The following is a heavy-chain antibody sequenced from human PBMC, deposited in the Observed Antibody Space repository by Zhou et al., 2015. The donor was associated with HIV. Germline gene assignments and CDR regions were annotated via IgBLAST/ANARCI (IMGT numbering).Heavy chain of an antibody. Sequence: EVQVVESGGGLVQPGGSLRLSCVASGFMFSTSYMTWVRQVPGKGLEWVANIKPDGSEKYYVGSVKGRFTVSRDSAKNSLYLQMNSLRVDDTAVYYCAKLMGTFTTFDYWGQGTLVTVSS. CDR1: GFMFSTSY. CDR2: IKPDGSEK. J-gene: IGHJ4*02. D-gene: IGHD2-8*01. V-gene: IGHV3-7*01. CDR3: AKLMGTFTTFDY.